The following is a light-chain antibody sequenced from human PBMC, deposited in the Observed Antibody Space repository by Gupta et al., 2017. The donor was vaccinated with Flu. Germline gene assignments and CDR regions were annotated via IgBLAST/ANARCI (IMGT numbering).Light chain of an antibody. CDR3: HSYDSRRSGSV. CDR1: SSNSGAAYD. V-gene: IGLV1-40*01. CDR2: DDN. Sequence: QSVLTQPSSVSGTPGPRVTISCTGRSSNSGAAYDVHLYQQRPGTAPKLLISDDNSRPAGVPDRFSVYKSGTSASLAITGLQAEDDADYYCHSYDSRRSGSVFGGGTKLTVL. J-gene: IGLJ3*02.